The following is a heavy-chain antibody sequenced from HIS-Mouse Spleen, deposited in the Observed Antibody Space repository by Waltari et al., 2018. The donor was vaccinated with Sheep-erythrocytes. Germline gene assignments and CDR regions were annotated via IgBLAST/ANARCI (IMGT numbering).Heavy chain of an antibody. CDR2: ISYDGSNK. V-gene: IGHV3-30*18. D-gene: IGHD2-15*01. J-gene: IGHJ3*02. CDR1: GFTFSSYG. Sequence: QVQLVESGGGVVQPGMSLRLSCAASGFTFSSYGMHWVRQAPGKGLEWVGVISYDGSNKYYADSVKGRFTISRDNSKNTLYLQMNSLRAEDTAVYYCAKDSGGNSAFDIWGQGTMVTVSS. CDR3: AKDSGGNSAFDI.